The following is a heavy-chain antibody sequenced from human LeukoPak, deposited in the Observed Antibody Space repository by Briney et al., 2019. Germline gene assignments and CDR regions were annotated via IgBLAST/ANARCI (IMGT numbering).Heavy chain of an antibody. V-gene: IGHV3-21*01. CDR1: GFTFSSYS. Sequence: GGSLRLSCAASGFTFSSYSMNWVRQAPGKGLEWVSSISSSSSYIYYADSEKGRFTISRDNAKNSLYLQMNSLRAEDTAVYYCARVRSAVVVPAATDYWGQGTLVTVSS. CDR2: ISSSSSYI. D-gene: IGHD2-2*01. J-gene: IGHJ4*02. CDR3: ARVRSAVVVPAATDY.